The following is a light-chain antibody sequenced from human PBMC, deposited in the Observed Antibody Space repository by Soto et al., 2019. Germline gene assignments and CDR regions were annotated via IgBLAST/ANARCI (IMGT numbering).Light chain of an antibody. CDR3: QQRYNWPPG. J-gene: IGKJ1*01. CDR1: QSVSSY. CDR2: DAS. V-gene: IGKV3-11*01. Sequence: EIVVTESPATLSLSRWERATLSCRASQSVSSYLAWYQQKPGQAPRLLIYDASNRATGIPPRFSGSGSGTDFTLTISSLQPEDFAVDYCQQRYNWPPGFGQATKVDIK.